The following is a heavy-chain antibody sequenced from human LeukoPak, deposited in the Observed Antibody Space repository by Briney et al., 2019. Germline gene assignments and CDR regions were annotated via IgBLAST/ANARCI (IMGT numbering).Heavy chain of an antibody. CDR3: ARPVGVRDAFDI. D-gene: IGHD1-26*01. Sequence: PSETLSLTCAVYGGSFSGYYWSWIRQPPGKGLEWIGEINHSGSTNYSPSLKSRVTISVDTSKNQFSLKLSSVTAADTAVYYCARPVGVRDAFDIWGQGTMVTVSS. V-gene: IGHV4-34*01. J-gene: IGHJ3*02. CDR2: INHSGST. CDR1: GGSFSGYY.